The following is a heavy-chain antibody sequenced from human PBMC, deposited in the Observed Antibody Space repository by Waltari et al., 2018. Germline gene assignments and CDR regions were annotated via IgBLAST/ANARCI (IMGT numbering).Heavy chain of an antibody. CDR3: ARAAAPLYCSGGSCYSNWFDP. V-gene: IGHV4-30-4*01. Sequence: QVQLQESGPGLVKPSQTLSLTCTVSGGSISSGDYYWSWIRQPPGKGLEWIGYIYYSGRTYYNPSLKSRVTISVDTSKNQFSLKLSSVTAADTAVYYCARAAAPLYCSGGSCYSNWFDPWGQGTLVTVSS. CDR1: GGSISSGDYY. CDR2: IYYSGRT. J-gene: IGHJ5*02. D-gene: IGHD2-15*01.